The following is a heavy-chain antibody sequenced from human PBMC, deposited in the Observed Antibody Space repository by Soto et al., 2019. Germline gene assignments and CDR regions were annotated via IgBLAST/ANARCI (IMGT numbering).Heavy chain of an antibody. CDR3: AKDLFPRDIVVVVAAIDY. V-gene: IGHV3-23*01. CDR2: ISGSGGST. CDR1: GFTFSSYA. J-gene: IGHJ4*02. D-gene: IGHD2-15*01. Sequence: GGSLRLSCAASGFTFSSYAMSWVRQAPGKGLEWVSAISGSGGSTYYADSGKGRFTISRDNSKNTLSLQMNSLRAEDTAVYYCAKDLFPRDIVVVVAAIDYWGQGTLVTVSS.